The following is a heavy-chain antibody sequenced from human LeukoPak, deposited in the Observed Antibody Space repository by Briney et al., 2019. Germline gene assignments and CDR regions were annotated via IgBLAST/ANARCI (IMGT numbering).Heavy chain of an antibody. V-gene: IGHV4-59*01. D-gene: IGHD2-15*01. CDR3: ARVVGSNWFDS. Sequence: PSETLSLTCTVSGGSLSIYYWSWIRQPPGKGLEWVGFFYYGGNTYYNSSLKSRVTISVDMSKSQFSLKLSSVTAADTAVYYCARVVGSNWFDSWGQGTLVTVSS. CDR1: GGSLSIYY. CDR2: FYYGGNT. J-gene: IGHJ5*01.